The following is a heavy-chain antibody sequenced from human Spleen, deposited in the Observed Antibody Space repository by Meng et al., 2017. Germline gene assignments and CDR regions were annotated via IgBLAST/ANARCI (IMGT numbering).Heavy chain of an antibody. D-gene: IGHD3-10*01. CDR3: ATSTFYGSGSYSFDY. CDR2: VDPEDGET. J-gene: IGHJ4*02. V-gene: IGHV1-69-2*01. Sequence: VPVVQSGGEVMKPGASVKVPCKASGYTFSRYAMHWVRQAPGQGLEWVGLVDPEDGETIYAEKFQGRVTITADTSTDTTYMELSSLRSEDTAVYYCATSTFYGSGSYSFDYWGQGSLVTVSS. CDR1: GYTFSRYA.